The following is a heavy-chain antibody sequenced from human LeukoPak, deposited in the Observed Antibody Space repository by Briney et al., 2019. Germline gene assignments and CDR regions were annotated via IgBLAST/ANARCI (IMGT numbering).Heavy chain of an antibody. D-gene: IGHD3-16*01. CDR3: ARLLRYYYYMDV. CDR1: GGSTSSTSSQY. V-gene: IGHV4-39*01. Sequence: SETLSLTCTVSGGSTSSTSSQYWGWIRQPPGKGLEWIGHIYYSGSTFYNPPLKARVTISVDTSRNQFSLKLTSVTAADTALYYCARLLRYYYYMDVWGKGTTVTVSS. J-gene: IGHJ6*03. CDR2: IYYSGST.